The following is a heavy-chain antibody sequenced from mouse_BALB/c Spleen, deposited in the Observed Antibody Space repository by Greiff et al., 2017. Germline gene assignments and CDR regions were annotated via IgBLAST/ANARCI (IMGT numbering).Heavy chain of an antibody. J-gene: IGHJ4*01. CDR3: ARCIYYGNYGAMDY. D-gene: IGHD2-1*01. V-gene: IGHV3-8*02. CDR2: ISYSGST. CDR1: GDSITSGY. Sequence: EVKLVESGPSLVKPSQTLSLTCSVTGDSITSGYWNWIRKFPGNKLEYMGYISYSGSTYYNPSLKSRISITRDTSKNQYYLQLNSVTTEDTATYYCARCIYYGNYGAMDYWGQGTSVTVSS.